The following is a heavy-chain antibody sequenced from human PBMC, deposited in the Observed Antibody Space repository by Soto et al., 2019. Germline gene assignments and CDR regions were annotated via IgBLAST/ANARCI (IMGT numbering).Heavy chain of an antibody. CDR3: ARSVTP. CDR1: GGSISSGGYY. CDR2: IYYSGST. J-gene: IGHJ5*02. V-gene: IGHV4-31*01. Sequence: QVQLQESGPGLVKPSQTLSLTCTVSGGSISSGGYYWSWIRQHPGKGLEWIGYIYYSGSTYYNPSLKSTVTISVDTSKSHFSLKLSSVHAAQTFVYHCARSVTPWGEGTLITVSS.